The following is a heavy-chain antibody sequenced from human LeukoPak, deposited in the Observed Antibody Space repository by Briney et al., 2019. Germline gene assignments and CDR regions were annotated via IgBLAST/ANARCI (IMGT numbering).Heavy chain of an antibody. Sequence: SQTLSLTCAISGDSVSSNSAAWNCIRQSPSRGLEWLGRTYYRSKWYNDYAVSVKSRITINPDTSKNQFSLQLNSVTPEDTAVYYCARGLLVGKGVPFDYWGQGTLVTVSS. V-gene: IGHV6-1*01. CDR1: GDSVSSNSAA. D-gene: IGHD1-1*01. J-gene: IGHJ4*02. CDR3: ARGLLVGKGVPFDY. CDR2: TYYRSKWYN.